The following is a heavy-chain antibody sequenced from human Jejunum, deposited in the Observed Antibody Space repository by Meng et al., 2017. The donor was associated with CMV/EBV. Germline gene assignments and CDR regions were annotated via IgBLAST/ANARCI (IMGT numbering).Heavy chain of an antibody. CDR2: ISSGGGAT. J-gene: IGHJ4*02. D-gene: IGHD3-22*01. CDR1: GFTFSGYA. Sequence: SGFTFSGYAMVGVRQAPGKGLEWVSTISSGGGATYYADSVKSRFTISRDNSRNTLYLHMNSLRAEDTAVFYCARPTYYSDGGDYYYWGQGTLVTVSS. CDR3: ARPTYYSDGGDYYY. V-gene: IGHV3-23*01.